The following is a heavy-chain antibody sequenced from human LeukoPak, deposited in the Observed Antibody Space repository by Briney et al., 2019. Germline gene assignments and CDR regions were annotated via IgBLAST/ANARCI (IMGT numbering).Heavy chain of an antibody. V-gene: IGHV3-15*01. CDR3: TTGPYDYGWGTYYH. J-gene: IGHJ4*02. CDR2: IKSKTDGGTT. CDR1: GFTFSNAW. Sequence: GGSLRLSCAASGFTFSNAWMSWVRQAPGKGLEWVGRIKSKTDGGTTDYAAPVKGRFTISRDDSKNTLYVQMNSLKTEDTAVYYCTTGPYDYGWGTYYHWGQGTLVTVSS. D-gene: IGHD3-10*01.